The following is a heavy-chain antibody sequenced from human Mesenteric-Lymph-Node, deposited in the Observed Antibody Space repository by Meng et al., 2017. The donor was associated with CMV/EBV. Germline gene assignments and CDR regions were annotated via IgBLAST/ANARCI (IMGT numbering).Heavy chain of an antibody. CDR2: IVVGSGNT. Sequence: VKVSCKAAGFTFTSSSVQWVRQARGQRLEWIGWIVVGSGNTRYAQKFQERVTITRDMSTSTAYMELSSLSSEDTAVYYCAAAAANSGYYGMDVWGQGTTVTVSS. J-gene: IGHJ6*02. D-gene: IGHD6-13*01. CDR3: AAAAANSGYYGMDV. CDR1: GFTFTSSS. V-gene: IGHV1-58*01.